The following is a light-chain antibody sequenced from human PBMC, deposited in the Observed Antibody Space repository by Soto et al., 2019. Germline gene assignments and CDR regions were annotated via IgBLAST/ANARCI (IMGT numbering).Light chain of an antibody. CDR2: AAS. CDR3: QQSSITPWT. J-gene: IGKJ1*01. CDR1: QSISSY. V-gene: IGKV1-39*01. Sequence: DIQMTQSPSSLSASVGDRVTITCRASQSISSYLNWYQQKPGKAPKLLIYAASSLQSGVPSRFSGSGSWTDFTLTISSLQPEDFATYYCQQSSITPWTFGQGTTVEFK.